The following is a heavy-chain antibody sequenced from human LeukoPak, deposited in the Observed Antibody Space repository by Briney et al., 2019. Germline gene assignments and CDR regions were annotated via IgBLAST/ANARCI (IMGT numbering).Heavy chain of an antibody. CDR1: GGSVSNYY. D-gene: IGHD3-9*01. V-gene: IGHV4-59*02. CDR3: ARLTGYRIESAFDI. CDR2: IYYTET. Sequence: SETLSLTCTVSGGSVSNYYWSWIRQSPGKGLEWIGYIYYTETSYNPSLKSRVTISADTSKNQFSLKLYSVTAADTAVYYCARLTGYRIESAFDIWGQGTMVTVSS. J-gene: IGHJ3*02.